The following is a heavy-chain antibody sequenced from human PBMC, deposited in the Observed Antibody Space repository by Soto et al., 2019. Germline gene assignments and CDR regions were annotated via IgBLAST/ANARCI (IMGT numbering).Heavy chain of an antibody. Sequence: QVQLVQSGGEVKKPGASVKVSCKASGYTFTTCGIGWVRQAPGQGLEWMGWISANNGYTNYAQKLQGRVTITTDTSTSTAYMELRSLRSDDTAAYYCARENSYTKNFDYWGQGTLVTVSS. CDR1: GYTFTTCG. CDR2: ISANNGYT. J-gene: IGHJ4*02. D-gene: IGHD5-18*01. CDR3: ARENSYTKNFDY. V-gene: IGHV1-18*01.